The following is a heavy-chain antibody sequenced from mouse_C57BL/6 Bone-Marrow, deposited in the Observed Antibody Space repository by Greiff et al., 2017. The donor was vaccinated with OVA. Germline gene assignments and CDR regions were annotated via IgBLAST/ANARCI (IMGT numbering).Heavy chain of an antibody. CDR3: ARRRESYYYGSSPRWYFDV. D-gene: IGHD1-1*01. CDR1: GYAFSSSW. Sequence: LMESRPELVKPGASVKISCKASGYAFSSSWMNWVKQRPGKGLEWIGRIYPGDGDTNYNGKFKGKATLTADKSSSTAYMQLSSLTSEDSAVYFCARRRESYYYGSSPRWYFDVWGTGTTVTVSS. V-gene: IGHV1-82*01. J-gene: IGHJ1*03. CDR2: IYPGDGDT.